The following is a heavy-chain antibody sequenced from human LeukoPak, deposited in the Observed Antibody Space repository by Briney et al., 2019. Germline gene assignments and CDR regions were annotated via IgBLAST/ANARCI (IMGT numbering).Heavy chain of an antibody. CDR1: EYTFTEYY. V-gene: IGHV1-2*04. Sequence: ASVKVSCKASEYTFTEYYIHWVRQAPGQGLEWMGRINPNRGDTNYAQKFQGWVTMTRDTSISTAYMELSRLRSDDTAVYYCARVKSSSGRENWFDPWGQGTLVTVSS. D-gene: IGHD6-13*01. CDR3: ARVKSSSGRENWFDP. CDR2: INPNRGDT. J-gene: IGHJ5*02.